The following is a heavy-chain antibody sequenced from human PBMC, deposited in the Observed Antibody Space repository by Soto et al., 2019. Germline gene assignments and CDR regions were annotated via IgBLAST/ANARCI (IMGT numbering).Heavy chain of an antibody. V-gene: IGHV4-30-4*01. CDR1: GGSVSIGDYL. J-gene: IGHJ6*02. CDR2: IHDSGNT. CDR3: APLSVSLSGPYGIHV. D-gene: IGHD2-15*01. Sequence: SETLSLTCTVFGGSVSIGDYLWSWIRQRPGKGLEWIGYIHDSGNTYYNPSLKSRVTLSVDTSKNQFSVRLNSVTAADTAVYYCAPLSVSLSGPYGIHVWGQGTTVTVSS.